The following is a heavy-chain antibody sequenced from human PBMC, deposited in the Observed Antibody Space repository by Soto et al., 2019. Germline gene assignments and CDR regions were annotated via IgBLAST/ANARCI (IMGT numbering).Heavy chain of an antibody. V-gene: IGHV5-51*01. Sequence: GESLKISCNGSGYNFNIYQIGWVRHVPGKGLESVGIIYPTDSNSRYSPSFEGHVIFTADKSISTVYLQWSSLKASDTATYYCARRAPGSSSWRAFDKWGQGTMVTVSS. CDR3: ARRAPGSSSWRAFDK. CDR1: GYNFNIYQ. D-gene: IGHD6-13*01. CDR2: IYPTDSNS. J-gene: IGHJ3*02.